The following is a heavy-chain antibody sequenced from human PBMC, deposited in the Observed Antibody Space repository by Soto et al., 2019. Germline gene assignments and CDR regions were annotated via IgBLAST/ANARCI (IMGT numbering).Heavy chain of an antibody. V-gene: IGHV1-69*14. D-gene: IGHD3-22*01. CDR2: LIPIFGTA. CDR3: ARSGDSSYDSSGYYYEYWFDP. Sequence: QVHLVQSGAEVKKPGSSVKVSCKASGGTFSSYDISWVRQAPGQGLEWMRGLIPIFGTANYVQKFQGRVTITADKSTRTAYMERSSLRSEDTAVYYCARSGDSSYDSSGYYYEYWFDPGGHGTLVTVSS. J-gene: IGHJ5*02. CDR1: GGTFSSYD.